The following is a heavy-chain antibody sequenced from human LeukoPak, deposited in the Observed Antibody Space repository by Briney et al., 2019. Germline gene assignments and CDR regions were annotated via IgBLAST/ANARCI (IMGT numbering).Heavy chain of an antibody. V-gene: IGHV3-21*01. CDR2: ITTGIGYT. Sequence: PGGSLRLSCSASGFTLTTYGMNWVRQAPGKGLEWVSSITTGIGYTYYAASVKGRFTTSRDNAKNSLYLEMNGLRVEDTAVYYCAGGRYFDLWGRGTLVTVSS. J-gene: IGHJ2*01. CDR3: AGGRYFDL. CDR1: GFTLTTYG.